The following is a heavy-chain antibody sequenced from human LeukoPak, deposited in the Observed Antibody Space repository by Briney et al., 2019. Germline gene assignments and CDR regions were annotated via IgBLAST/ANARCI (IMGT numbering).Heavy chain of an antibody. D-gene: IGHD3-3*01. CDR2: IIPIFGTA. CDR3: ARGLDLRFLEWLVAFDI. J-gene: IGHJ3*02. CDR1: GGTFSSYA. Sequence: GASVKVSCKASGGTFSSYAISWVRQAPGQGLEWMGRIIPIFGTANYAQKFQGRVTITADKSTSTAYMELSSLRSEDTAVYYCARGLDLRFLEWLVAFDIWGQGTMVTVSS. V-gene: IGHV1-69*06.